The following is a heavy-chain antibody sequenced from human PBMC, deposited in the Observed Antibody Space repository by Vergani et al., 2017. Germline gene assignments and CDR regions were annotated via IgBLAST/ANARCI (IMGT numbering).Heavy chain of an antibody. V-gene: IGHV5-10-1*01. CDR1: GYSFTSYW. Sequence: EVQLVQSGAEVKKPGESLRISCKGSGYSFTSYWISWVRQMPGKGLEWMGRIDPSDSYTNYRPSFQGHVTISAEKSISTAYLQWSSLKASDTAMYYCARQVAVAGKWWGPYYYYGMDVWGQGTTVTVSS. CDR3: ARQVAVAGKWWGPYYYYGMDV. CDR2: IDPSDSYT. D-gene: IGHD6-19*01. J-gene: IGHJ6*02.